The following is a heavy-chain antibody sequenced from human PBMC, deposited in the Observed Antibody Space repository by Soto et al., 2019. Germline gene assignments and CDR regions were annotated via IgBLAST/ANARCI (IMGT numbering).Heavy chain of an antibody. CDR2: IYSGGST. J-gene: IGHJ4*02. CDR1: GFTVSSNY. V-gene: IGHV3-53*04. D-gene: IGHD3-16*02. Sequence: EVQLVESGGGLVQPGGSLRLSCAASGFTVSSNYMSWVRQAPGKGLEWVSVIYSGGSTYYADSVKGRFTISRHNSKNTLYLQMNSLRAEDTAVYCCARTVYDYIWGSYHYYFDYWGQGTLVTVSS. CDR3: ARTVYDYIWGSYHYYFDY.